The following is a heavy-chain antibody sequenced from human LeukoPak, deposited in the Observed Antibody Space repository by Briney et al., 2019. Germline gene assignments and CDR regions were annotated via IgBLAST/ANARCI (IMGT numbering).Heavy chain of an antibody. D-gene: IGHD2-21*02. CDR2: LYYGGNT. J-gene: IGHJ4*02. CDR1: GDSINSRSYY. Sequence: SETLSLTCTVSGDSINSRSYYWDWIRQPPGKGLEWIGSLYYGGNTHYNPSLKSRVTISADTSNNQFSLKLTSMTAADTAVYYCTRGKPETVFDYWGQGTLVTASS. V-gene: IGHV4-39*01. CDR3: TRGKPETVFDY.